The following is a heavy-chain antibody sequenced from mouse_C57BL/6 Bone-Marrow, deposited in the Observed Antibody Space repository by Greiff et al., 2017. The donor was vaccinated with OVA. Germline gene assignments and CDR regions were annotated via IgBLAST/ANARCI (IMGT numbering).Heavy chain of an antibody. CDR3: APGYYCAMDY. CDR1: GYTFTSDW. D-gene: IGHD2-3*01. J-gene: IGHJ4*01. V-gene: IGHV1-61*01. CDR2: IYPSDSET. Sequence: VQLQQPGAELVRPGSSVKLSCKASGYTFTSDWMDWVKQRPEQGLEWIGNIYPSDSETHYNQKFKDKATLTVDTSSSTAYMQLSSLTSEDSAVYYCAPGYYCAMDYWGQGTSVTVSA.